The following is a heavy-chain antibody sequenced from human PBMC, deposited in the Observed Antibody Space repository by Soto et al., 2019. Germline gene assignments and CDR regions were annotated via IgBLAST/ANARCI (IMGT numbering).Heavy chain of an antibody. J-gene: IGHJ6*02. CDR3: AKDGTGDSYCYSGMDV. CDR1: GFTFDDYA. V-gene: IGHV3-9*01. CDR2: ISWNSGSI. Sequence: GGSLRLSCAASGFTFDDYAMHWVRQAPGKGLEWVSGISWNSGSIGYADSVKGRFTISRDNAKNSLYLQINSLRAEDTALYYGAKDGTGDSYCYSGMDVWGHGTTVTVSS. D-gene: IGHD7-27*01.